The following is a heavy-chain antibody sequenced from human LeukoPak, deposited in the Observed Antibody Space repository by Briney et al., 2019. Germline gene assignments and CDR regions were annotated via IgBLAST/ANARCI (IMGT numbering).Heavy chain of an antibody. Sequence: GESLKISCKGSGYSFTSYWIGWVRQMPGKGLEWMGIIYPGDSDTRYSPSFQGQVTISADKSISTAYLQWSSLKASDTAMYYCARHLVLRAGSTGCLDYWGQGTLVTVSS. CDR1: GYSFTSYW. D-gene: IGHD1-1*01. V-gene: IGHV5-51*01. J-gene: IGHJ4*02. CDR2: IYPGDSDT. CDR3: ARHLVLRAGSTGCLDY.